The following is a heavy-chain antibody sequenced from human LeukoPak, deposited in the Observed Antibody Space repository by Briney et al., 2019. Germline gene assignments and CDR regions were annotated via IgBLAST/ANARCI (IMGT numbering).Heavy chain of an antibody. CDR2: INTNTGNP. J-gene: IGHJ5*02. D-gene: IGHD6-6*01. CDR3: AREFSSSFEKGNWFDP. CDR1: GYTFTSYA. V-gene: IGHV7-4-1*02. Sequence: ASVKVSCKASGYTFTSYAMNWVRQAPGQGLEWMGWINTNTGNPTYAQGFTGRFVFSLDTSVSTAYLQISSLKAEDTAVYYCAREFSSSFEKGNWFDPWGQGTLVTVSS.